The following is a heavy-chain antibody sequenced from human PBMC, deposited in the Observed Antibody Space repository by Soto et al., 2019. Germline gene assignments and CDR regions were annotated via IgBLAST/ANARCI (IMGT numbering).Heavy chain of an antibody. V-gene: IGHV4-31*03. J-gene: IGHJ4*02. CDR2: IYYSGST. Sequence: QVQLQESGPGLVKPSQTLSLTCTVSGGSISSGGYYWSWIRQHPGKGLEWIGYIYYSGSTYYNPSLKSRVTISVDTSKNQFSLKLSSVTAADTAVYYCARKVLRWSLRAYYYFDYWGQGTLVTVSS. CDR1: GGSISSGGYY. D-gene: IGHD3-3*01. CDR3: ARKVLRWSLRAYYYFDY.